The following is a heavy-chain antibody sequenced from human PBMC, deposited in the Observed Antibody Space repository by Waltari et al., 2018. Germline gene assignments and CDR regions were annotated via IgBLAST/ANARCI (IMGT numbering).Heavy chain of an antibody. CDR3: AREDKEWVGATWLDY. V-gene: IGHV3-21*01. CDR2: ISSSSSYI. J-gene: IGHJ4*02. CDR1: GFTFSSYS. Sequence: EVQLVESGGGLVKPGGSLRLACAASGFTFSSYSMNWVRQAPGKGLEWVSSISSSSSYIYYADSVKGRFTISRDNAKNSLYLQMNSLRAEDTAVYYCAREDKEWVGATWLDYWGQGTLVTVSS. D-gene: IGHD1-26*01.